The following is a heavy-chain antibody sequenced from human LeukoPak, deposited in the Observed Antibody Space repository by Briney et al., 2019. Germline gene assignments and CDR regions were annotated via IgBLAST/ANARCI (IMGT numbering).Heavy chain of an antibody. CDR3: ARSSTTVVESYYYGMDV. J-gene: IGHJ6*02. CDR1: GYTFTSYG. Sequence: ASVKVSCKASGYTFTSYGISWVRQAPGQGLEWMGWISAYNGNTNYAQKLQGRVIMTTDTSTSTAYMELRSLRSDDTAVYYCARSSTTVVESYYYGMDVWGQGTTVTVSS. CDR2: ISAYNGNT. V-gene: IGHV1-18*01. D-gene: IGHD4-23*01.